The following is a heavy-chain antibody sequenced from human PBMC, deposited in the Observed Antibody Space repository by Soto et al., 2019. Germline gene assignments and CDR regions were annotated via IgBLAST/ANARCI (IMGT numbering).Heavy chain of an antibody. CDR2: INHSGST. Sequence: QVQLQQWGAGLLKPSETLSLTCAVYGGSFSGYYWSWIRQPPGKGLEWIGEINHSGSTNYNPSLKSRVTISVDTSKNQFSLKLSSVTAADTAVYYCARGLGLMATIVLSAFDIWGQGTMVTVSS. CDR3: ARGLGLMATIVLSAFDI. D-gene: IGHD5-12*01. V-gene: IGHV4-34*01. CDR1: GGSFSGYY. J-gene: IGHJ3*02.